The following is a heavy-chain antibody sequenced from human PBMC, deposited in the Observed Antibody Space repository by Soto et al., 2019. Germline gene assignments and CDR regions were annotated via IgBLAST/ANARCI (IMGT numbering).Heavy chain of an antibody. CDR1: GGSISSYY. J-gene: IGHJ5*02. D-gene: IGHD2-8*01. Sequence: SETLSLTCTVSGGSISSYYWSWIRQPPGKGLEWIGYIYYSGSTNYNPSLKSRVTISVDTSKNTLFLQMDSLRAEDTAIYYCAQDRMNYCTNGVCYLNWFDPWGQGTLVTVSS. CDR2: IYYSGST. CDR3: AQDRMNYCTNGVCYLNWFDP. V-gene: IGHV4-59*12.